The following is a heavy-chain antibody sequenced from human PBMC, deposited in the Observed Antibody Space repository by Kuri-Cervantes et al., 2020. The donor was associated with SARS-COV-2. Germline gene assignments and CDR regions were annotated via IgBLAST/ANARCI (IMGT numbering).Heavy chain of an antibody. J-gene: IGHJ4*02. CDR3: ARAEWGLIDY. V-gene: IGHV3-7*01. CDR2: IKQDGSEK. Sequence: GGSLRLSCAASGFTVSSNYMSWVRQAPGKGLEWVANIKQDGSEKYYVDSVKGRFTISRDNAKNSLYLQMNSLRAEDTAVYYCARAEWGLIDYWGQGTLVTVSS. D-gene: IGHD1-26*01. CDR1: GFTVSSNY.